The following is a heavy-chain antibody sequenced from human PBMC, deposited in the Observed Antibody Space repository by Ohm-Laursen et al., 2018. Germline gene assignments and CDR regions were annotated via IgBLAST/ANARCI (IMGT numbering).Heavy chain of an antibody. CDR3: AKDDSVYYGSGRDY. D-gene: IGHD3-10*01. CDR2: IKQDGSEK. V-gene: IGHV3-7*03. Sequence: SLRLSCAASGFTFTSFWMSWVRQAPGKGLEWVANIKQDGSEKYYVDSVKGRFSISRDNAKNSLYLQMNSLRAEDTAVYYCAKDDSVYYGSGRDYWGQGTLVTVSS. J-gene: IGHJ4*02. CDR1: GFTFTSFW.